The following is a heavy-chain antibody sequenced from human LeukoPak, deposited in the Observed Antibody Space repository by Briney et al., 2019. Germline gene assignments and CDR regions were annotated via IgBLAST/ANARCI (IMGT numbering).Heavy chain of an antibody. Sequence: GGSLRLSCAASGFTFSSYSMNWVRQAPGKGLEWVSSISSSSSYIYYADSVKGRFTISRDNAKNTLYLQMNSLRAEDTAVYYCAREAGGSYYFDYWGQGTLVTVSS. D-gene: IGHD1-26*01. CDR3: AREAGGSYYFDY. CDR2: ISSSSSYI. J-gene: IGHJ4*02. CDR1: GFTFSSYS. V-gene: IGHV3-21*01.